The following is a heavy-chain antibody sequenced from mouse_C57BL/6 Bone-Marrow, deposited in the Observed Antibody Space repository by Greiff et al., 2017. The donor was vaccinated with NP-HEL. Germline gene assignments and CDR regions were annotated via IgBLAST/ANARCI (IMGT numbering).Heavy chain of an antibody. D-gene: IGHD1-1*01. CDR1: GFTFSSYG. CDR2: ISSGGSYT. V-gene: IGHV5-6*01. CDR3: ARENYYGSSPYAMDY. Sequence: DVQLVESGGDLVKPGGSLKLSCAASGFTFSSYGMSWVRQTPDKRLEWVATISSGGSYTYYPDSVKGRFTISRDNAKNTLYLQMSSLKSEDTAMYYCARENYYGSSPYAMDYWGQGTSVTVSS. J-gene: IGHJ4*01.